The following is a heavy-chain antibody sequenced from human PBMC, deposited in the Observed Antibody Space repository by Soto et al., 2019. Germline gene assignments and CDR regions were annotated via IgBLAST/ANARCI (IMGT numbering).Heavy chain of an antibody. V-gene: IGHV3-21*03. J-gene: IGHJ6*02. CDR1: GFTFSSYS. Sequence: GWSLRLSCAASGFTFSSYSMNWVRQAPGRGLEWVSSISSSTSYIFYADSVKGRFTISRDNAKNSLYLQMNSLRAEDTAVYYCEKDAAGADCWSGYYPHRYSYGRDVWGQGPTVTVSS. D-gene: IGHD3-3*01. CDR2: ISSSTSYI. CDR3: EKDAAGADCWSGYYPHRYSYGRDV.